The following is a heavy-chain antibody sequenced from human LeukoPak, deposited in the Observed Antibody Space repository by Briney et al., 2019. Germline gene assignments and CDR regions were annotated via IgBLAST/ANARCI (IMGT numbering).Heavy chain of an antibody. CDR1: GFTFSSYA. J-gene: IGHJ4*02. CDR3: ARTMHSSGLPFDY. D-gene: IGHD3-22*01. Sequence: GRSLRLSCAASGFTFSSYAMHWVRQAPGKGLEWVAFISYDGSNKYYADSVKGRLTISRDNSKNTLYLQMNSLRAEDTAVYYCARTMHSSGLPFDYWGQGTLVTVSS. CDR2: ISYDGSNK. V-gene: IGHV3-30-3*01.